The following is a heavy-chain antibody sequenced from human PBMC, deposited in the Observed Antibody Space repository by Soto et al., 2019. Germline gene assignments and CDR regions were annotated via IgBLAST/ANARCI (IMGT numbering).Heavy chain of an antibody. CDR1: GFTFSNYA. Sequence: DVQVVESGGGLVQRGGSLRLSCAGSGFTFSNYAMTWVRQAPGKGLEWVSTTRSNGEYTYYADSVKGRFTVSRDNSQNARFVEMSSLRAEDTAVYYCAKESMSVAVSASRVYGMDVWGQGTTVTVSS. D-gene: IGHD6-6*01. CDR3: AKESMSVAVSASRVYGMDV. CDR2: TRSNGEYT. V-gene: IGHV3-23*04. J-gene: IGHJ6*02.